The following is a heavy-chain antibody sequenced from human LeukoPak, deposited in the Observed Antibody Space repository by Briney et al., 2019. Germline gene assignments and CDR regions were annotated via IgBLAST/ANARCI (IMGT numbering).Heavy chain of an antibody. V-gene: IGHV1-69*04. J-gene: IGHJ4*02. CDR2: IIPILGIA. D-gene: IGHD4-17*01. CDR1: GSTFTSDY. CDR3: AREGTVTTLNFDY. Sequence: ASVKVSCKASGSTFTSDYMHWVRQAPGQGLEWMGRIIPILGIANYAQKFQGRVTITADKSTSTAYMELSSLRAEDTAVYYCAREGTVTTLNFDYWGQGTLVTVSS.